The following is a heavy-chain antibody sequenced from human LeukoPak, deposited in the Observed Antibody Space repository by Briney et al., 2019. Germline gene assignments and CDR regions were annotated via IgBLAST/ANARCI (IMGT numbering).Heavy chain of an antibody. CDR1: GGSISSRSYF. CDR3: VSGWLAFDY. Sequence: SEALSLTCTVSGGSISSRSYFWGWIRQPPGKGLQWTANIYFSGNTYYNPSLKSRVTISGDTSRNQLSLKLSSVTAADTALYYCVSGWLAFDYWGQGTLVTVSS. J-gene: IGHJ4*02. V-gene: IGHV4-39*01. D-gene: IGHD6-19*01. CDR2: IYFSGNT.